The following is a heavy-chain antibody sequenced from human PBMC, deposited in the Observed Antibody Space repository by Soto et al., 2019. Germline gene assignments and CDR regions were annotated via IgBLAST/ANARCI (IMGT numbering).Heavy chain of an antibody. V-gene: IGHV3-33*01. D-gene: IGHD3-10*01. CDR3: ARVSITMVRGVIPRGMDV. CDR1: GFTFSSYG. Sequence: GGSLRLSCAASGFTFSSYGMHWVRQAPGKGLEWVAVIWYDGSNKYYADSVKGRFTISRDNSKNTLYLQMNSLRAEDTAVYYCARVSITMVRGVIPRGMDVWGQGTTVTVSS. CDR2: IWYDGSNK. J-gene: IGHJ6*02.